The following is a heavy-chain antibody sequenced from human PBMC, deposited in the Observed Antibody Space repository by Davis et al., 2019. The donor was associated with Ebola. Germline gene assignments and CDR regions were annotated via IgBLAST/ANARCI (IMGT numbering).Heavy chain of an antibody. CDR2: ISGSGGST. D-gene: IGHD6-13*01. Sequence: GESLKISCAASGFTFSSYAMSWVRQAPGKGLEWVSAISGSGGSTYYADSVKGRFTISRDNSKNTLYLQMNSLRAEDTAVYYCAKSPYSSSWYEYYYYYMDVWGKGTTVTVSS. CDR1: GFTFSSYA. J-gene: IGHJ6*03. CDR3: AKSPYSSSWYEYYYYYMDV. V-gene: IGHV3-23*01.